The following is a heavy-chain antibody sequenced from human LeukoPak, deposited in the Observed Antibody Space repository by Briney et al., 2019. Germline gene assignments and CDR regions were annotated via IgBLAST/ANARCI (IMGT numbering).Heavy chain of an antibody. Sequence: GGSLRLSCAASGFTFSSYSMNWVRQAPGKGLEWVSYISSGSSTIYYADSVKGRFTISRDNAKNSLYLQMNSLRAEDTAVYYCARVDYGDYVWFDPWGQGTLVTVSS. CDR1: GFTFSSYS. CDR2: ISSGSSTI. J-gene: IGHJ5*02. CDR3: ARVDYGDYVWFDP. V-gene: IGHV3-48*01. D-gene: IGHD4-17*01.